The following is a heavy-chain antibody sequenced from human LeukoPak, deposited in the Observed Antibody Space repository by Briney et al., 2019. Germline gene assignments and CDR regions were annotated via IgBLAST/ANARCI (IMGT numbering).Heavy chain of an antibody. CDR3: ARERRSSGWYDAFDM. CDR2: INSDGSGI. V-gene: IGHV3-74*01. J-gene: IGHJ3*02. D-gene: IGHD6-19*01. Sequence: PGGSLRLSCAASEFTFSSFWMHWVRQAPGKGLVWVSRINSDGSGIRYADSVKGRSTISRDNAKNTLYLQMNSLRAEDTAVYYCARERRSSGWYDAFDMRGQGTMVTVSS. CDR1: EFTFSSFW.